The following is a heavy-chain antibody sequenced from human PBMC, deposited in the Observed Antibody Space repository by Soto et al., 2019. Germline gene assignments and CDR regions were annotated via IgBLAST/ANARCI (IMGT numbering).Heavy chain of an antibody. CDR1: GFRFSSCC. V-gene: IGHV3-30*03. Sequence: SLTVSRAAPGFRFSSCCTHWLRRVSGKGLEWVAVISYDGSNKNYADSVKGRFTISRDNAKNSLFLQMNSLRGEDTAIYYCARGLPNIEEANYYGYWGQGTLVTVSS. D-gene: IGHD3-16*01. CDR2: ISYDGSNK. CDR3: ARGLPNIEEANYYGY. J-gene: IGHJ4*02.